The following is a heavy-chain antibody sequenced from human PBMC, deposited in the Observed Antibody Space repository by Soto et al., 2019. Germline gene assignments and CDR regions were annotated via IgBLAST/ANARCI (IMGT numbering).Heavy chain of an antibody. V-gene: IGHV4-30-4*01. D-gene: IGHD3-22*01. CDR3: AREVGDDYYDSSGYVGWFDP. CDR2: IYYSGST. CDR1: GGSISSGDYY. Sequence: QVQLQESGPGLVKPSQTLSLTCTVSGGSISSGDYYWSWIRQPPGKGLEWIGYIYYSGSTYYTPSLKSRVTISVDTSKNHFSLKLSSVTAADTAVYYCAREVGDDYYDSSGYVGWFDPWGQGTLVTVSS. J-gene: IGHJ5*02.